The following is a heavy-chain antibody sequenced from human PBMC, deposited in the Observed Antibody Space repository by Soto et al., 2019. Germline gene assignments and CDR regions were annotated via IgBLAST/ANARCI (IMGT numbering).Heavy chain of an antibody. CDR2: ISWNSGSI. Sequence: GGSLRLSCAASGFTFDDYAMHWVRQAPGKGLEWVSGISWNSGSIGYADSVKGRFTISRDNAKNSLYLQMNSLRAEDTALYYCAKGSLRFLEWSPSGMDVWGQGTTVTVSS. CDR3: AKGSLRFLEWSPSGMDV. J-gene: IGHJ6*02. D-gene: IGHD3-3*01. CDR1: GFTFDDYA. V-gene: IGHV3-9*01.